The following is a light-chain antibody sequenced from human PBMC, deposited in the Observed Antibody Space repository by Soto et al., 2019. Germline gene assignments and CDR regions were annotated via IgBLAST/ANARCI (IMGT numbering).Light chain of an antibody. CDR3: QSYDNSLSAFV. V-gene: IGLV1-40*01. J-gene: IGLJ1*01. CDR1: SSNIGAGYD. Sequence: QSVLTQPPSVSGAPGQRVTISCTGSSSNIGAGYDLHWYQQLPGTAPKLLIYGNSDRPSGVPDRFSGSKSDTSASLAITGLPAEDEADYYCQSYDNSLSAFVFGTGTKVTVL. CDR2: GNS.